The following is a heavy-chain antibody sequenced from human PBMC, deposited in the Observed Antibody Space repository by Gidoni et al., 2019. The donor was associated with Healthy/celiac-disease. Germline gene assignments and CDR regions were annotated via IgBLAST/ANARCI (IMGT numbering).Heavy chain of an antibody. Sequence: EVQLLESGGGWVQPGGALRLACAASGFTFSSYAMSWVRQAPGKGLEWVSAISGSGGSTYYADSVKGRFTISRDNSKNTLYLQMNSLRAEDTAVYYCAKDGLSYGSFDYWGQGTLVTVSS. CDR2: ISGSGGST. CDR1: GFTFSSYA. D-gene: IGHD2-8*01. CDR3: AKDGLSYGSFDY. V-gene: IGHV3-23*01. J-gene: IGHJ4*02.